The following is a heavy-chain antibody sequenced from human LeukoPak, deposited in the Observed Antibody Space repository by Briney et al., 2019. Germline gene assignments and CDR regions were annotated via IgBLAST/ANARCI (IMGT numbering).Heavy chain of an antibody. D-gene: IGHD4-17*01. CDR3: ARQLYGDYAYYYYYYMDV. CDR2: IYYSGST. Sequence: PSETLSLTCTVSGGSISSSSYYWGWIRQPPGKGLEWIGSIYYSGSTYYNPSLKSRVTISVDTSKNQFSLKLSSVTAADTAVYYCARQLYGDYAYYYYYYMDVWGKGTTVTVSS. V-gene: IGHV4-39*01. CDR1: GGSISSSSYY. J-gene: IGHJ6*03.